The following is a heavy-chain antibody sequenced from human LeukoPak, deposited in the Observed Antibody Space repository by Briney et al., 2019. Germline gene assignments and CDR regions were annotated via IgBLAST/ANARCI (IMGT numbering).Heavy chain of an antibody. CDR3: AKIGVSGQWYFDL. CDR1: ESSFSSFP. D-gene: IGHD5/OR15-5a*01. V-gene: IGHV3-21*01. J-gene: IGHJ2*01. CDR2: ISSSGSLI. Sequence: PGGSLRLSCTASESSFSSFPMSWVRQAPGRGLEWISSISSSGSLIYYADSLKGRFTVSRDNAKNSLYVQMSSLRAEDTAVYYCAKIGVSGQWYFDLWGRGTLVTVSS.